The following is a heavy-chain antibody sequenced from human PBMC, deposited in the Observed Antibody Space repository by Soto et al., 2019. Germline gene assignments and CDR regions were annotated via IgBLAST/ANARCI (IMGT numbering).Heavy chain of an antibody. CDR2: ISYDGSNQ. J-gene: IGHJ4*02. CDR1: GFTFSDFE. D-gene: IGHD1-7*01. Sequence: QVQLVESGGGVVQPGRSLRLSCSASGFTFSDFEMYWIRQAPGKGLDWVSFISYDGSNQYYAGSVKGRFTISRDNSKNTLFLLMSSLRPEDTAVYFWARRTGTAPRFDFWGQGTLVTVSS. CDR3: ARRTGTAPRFDF. V-gene: IGHV3-30-3*01.